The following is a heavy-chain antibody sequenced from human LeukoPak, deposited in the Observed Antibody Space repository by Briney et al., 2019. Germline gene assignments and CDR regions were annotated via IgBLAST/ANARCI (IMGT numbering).Heavy chain of an antibody. J-gene: IGHJ4*02. CDR3: ARDPFFNYYDGSGYSADY. CDR1: GGSISSSSYY. V-gene: IGHV4-39*07. D-gene: IGHD3-22*01. Sequence: PSETLSLTCTVSGGSISSSSYYWGWIRQPPGKGLEWIGSIYYSGSTYYNPSLKSRVTISVDTSKNQFSLKLSSVTAADTAVYYCARDPFFNYYDGSGYSADYWGQGTLVTVSS. CDR2: IYYSGST.